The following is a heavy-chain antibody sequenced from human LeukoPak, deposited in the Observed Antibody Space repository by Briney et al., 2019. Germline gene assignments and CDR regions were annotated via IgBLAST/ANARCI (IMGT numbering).Heavy chain of an antibody. CDR1: GGSISNSNW. D-gene: IGHD6-13*01. CDR3: ARGVAAAGTDWFDP. J-gene: IGHJ5*02. CDR2: IYHSGST. V-gene: IGHV4-4*02. Sequence: PSGTLSLTCAVSGGSISNSNWWSWVRQPPGKGLEWIGEIYHSGSTNYNPSLKSRVTISVDKSKNQFSLKLSSVTAADTAVYYCARGVAAAGTDWFDPWGQGTLVTVSS.